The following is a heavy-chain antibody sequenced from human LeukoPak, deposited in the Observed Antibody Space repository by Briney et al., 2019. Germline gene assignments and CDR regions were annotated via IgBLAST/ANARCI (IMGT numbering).Heavy chain of an antibody. Sequence: GGSLRLSCAASGFTLSDYWVHWVRQAPGKGLVWVSRINTNGGRTDYADFVKGRFTISRDNAKNTVSLQMNSLRAEDTAVYYCARSFSGSREYWGQGTRVTVSS. CDR3: ARSFSGSREY. V-gene: IGHV3-74*01. J-gene: IGHJ4*02. CDR1: GFTLSDYW. D-gene: IGHD5-24*01. CDR2: INTNGGRT.